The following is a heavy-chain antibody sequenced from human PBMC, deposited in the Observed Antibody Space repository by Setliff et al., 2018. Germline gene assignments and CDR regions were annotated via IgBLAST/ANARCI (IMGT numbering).Heavy chain of an antibody. Sequence: PGGSLRLSCEASGFSINNYAMSWVRQAAGKGLEWVSGISDSGGTTYYADSVKGRFIIFRDGSKNTLYLQMDSLRGEDTAVYYCARDYYDNSGYYALDYFDYWGQGTLVTVSS. CDR1: GFSINNYA. V-gene: IGHV3-23*01. CDR3: ARDYYDNSGYYALDYFDY. D-gene: IGHD3-22*01. CDR2: ISDSGGTT. J-gene: IGHJ4*02.